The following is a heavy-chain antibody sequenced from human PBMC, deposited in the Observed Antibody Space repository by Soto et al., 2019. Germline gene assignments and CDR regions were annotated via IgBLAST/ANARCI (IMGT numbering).Heavy chain of an antibody. J-gene: IGHJ6*02. D-gene: IGHD3-22*01. CDR3: AKDSPPSKITMIVVVRYYYGMDV. CDR2: ISYDGSNK. V-gene: IGHV3-30*18. CDR1: GFTFSSYG. Sequence: GGSLRLSCAASGFTFSSYGMHWVRQAPGKGLEWVAVISYDGSNKYYADSVKGRFTISRDNSKNTLYLQMNSLRAEDTAVYYCAKDSPPSKITMIVVVRYYYGMDVWGQGTTVTVSS.